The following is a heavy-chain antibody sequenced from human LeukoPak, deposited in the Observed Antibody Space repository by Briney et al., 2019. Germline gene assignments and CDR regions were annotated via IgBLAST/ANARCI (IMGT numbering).Heavy chain of an antibody. J-gene: IGHJ3*02. CDR3: ARNQLLSFDAFDI. Sequence: SETLSLTCTVSGGSMRSYYWSWIRQPPGKGPEWIGYIYYSGSINYNPSLESRVTVSVDTSKNHFSLKLSSVTAADTAVYYCARNQLLSFDAFDIWDQGTMVTVSS. CDR1: GGSMRSYY. V-gene: IGHV4-59*08. CDR2: IYYSGSI. D-gene: IGHD2-2*01.